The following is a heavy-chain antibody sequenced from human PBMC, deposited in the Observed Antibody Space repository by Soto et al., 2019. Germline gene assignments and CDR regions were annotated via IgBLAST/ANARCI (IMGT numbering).Heavy chain of an antibody. D-gene: IGHD5-12*01. Sequence: ASVKVSCKASGYTFTTYGITWVRQAPGQGLEWMGWISAYTGNTDYTQKLQDRVTMTTDTSTSVAHMELRSLRSDDTAVYYCVRDSPIGSTYSGYDGIDYWGQGTLVTVSS. J-gene: IGHJ4*02. CDR1: GYTFTTYG. V-gene: IGHV1-18*01. CDR3: VRDSPIGSTYSGYDGIDY. CDR2: ISAYTGNT.